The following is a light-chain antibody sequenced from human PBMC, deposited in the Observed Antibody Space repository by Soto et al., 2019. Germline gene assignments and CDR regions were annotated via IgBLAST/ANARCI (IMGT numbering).Light chain of an antibody. Sequence: DLQLTQSPSSLSASVGDRVTITCRASQSITNFLNWYHQKPGKAPKLLIFNASNLQSGVPSRFSGSGSGTDFTLTISSLQPEDFATYYCQQSFSPPYTFGQGTTLDIK. V-gene: IGKV1-39*01. CDR3: QQSFSPPYT. J-gene: IGKJ2*01. CDR2: NAS. CDR1: QSITNF.